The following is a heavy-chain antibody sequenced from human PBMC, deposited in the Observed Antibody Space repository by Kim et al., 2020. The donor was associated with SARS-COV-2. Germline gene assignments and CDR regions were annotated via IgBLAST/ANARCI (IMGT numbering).Heavy chain of an antibody. CDR3: VKGGGLSVAVLRGWFDP. CDR2: ISSNGGST. J-gene: IGHJ5*02. Sequence: GGSLRLSCSASGFTFSSYAMHWVRQAPGKGLEYVSAISSNGGSTYYADSVKGRFTISRDNSKNTLYLQMSSLRAEDTAVYYCVKGGGLSVAVLRGWFDPWGQGTLVTVSS. CDR1: GFTFSSYA. D-gene: IGHD6-19*01. V-gene: IGHV3-64D*06.